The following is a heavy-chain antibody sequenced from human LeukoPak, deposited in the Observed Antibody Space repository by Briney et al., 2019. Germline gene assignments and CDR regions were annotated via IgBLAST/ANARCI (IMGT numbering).Heavy chain of an antibody. Sequence: SETLSLTCTVSGVSISSYYWTWVRQPPGKGLEWIGYIYYSGGTNYNPSLKSRVTMSVDTSKNQFSLKLSSVTAADTAVYYCARQLISWGQGTMVTVSS. CDR2: IYYSGGT. CDR1: GVSISSYY. CDR3: ARQLIS. J-gene: IGHJ3*01. V-gene: IGHV4-59*08.